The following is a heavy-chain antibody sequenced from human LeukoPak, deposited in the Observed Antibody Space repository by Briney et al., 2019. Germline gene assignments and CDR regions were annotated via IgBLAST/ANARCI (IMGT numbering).Heavy chain of an antibody. CDR2: IYWDDDK. J-gene: IGHJ4*02. D-gene: IGHD2-15*01. CDR1: GFSLSTSGVG. CDR3: AHSLGRCSGDKCYSYFAY. Sequence: SGPTLVLPTQTLTLTFTFSGFSLSTSGVGVGWIRQPPGKALEWLAVIYWDDDKRYSPSLKSRLTITKDTSKNQVVLTMTNIDPVDTATYYCAHSLGRCSGDKCYSYFAYWGQGTLVTVSS. V-gene: IGHV2-5*02.